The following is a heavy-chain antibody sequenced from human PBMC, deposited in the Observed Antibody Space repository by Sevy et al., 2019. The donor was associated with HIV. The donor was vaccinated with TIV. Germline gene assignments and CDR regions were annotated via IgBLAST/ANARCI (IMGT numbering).Heavy chain of an antibody. V-gene: IGHV3-49*03. CDR1: GFTFDDYA. J-gene: IGHJ4*02. D-gene: IGHD5-12*01. CDR3: TRGLATADTPEYYFDY. CDR2: ITRNSYEANGGTT. Sequence: GGSLRLSCRTSGFTFDDYAMSWFRQAPGKGLEWVAFITRNSYEANGGTTDYAAFVKGRFIISSDDSKGIDYLQMNSLKTEDTAVYYCTRGLATADTPEYYFDYWGQGTLVTVSS.